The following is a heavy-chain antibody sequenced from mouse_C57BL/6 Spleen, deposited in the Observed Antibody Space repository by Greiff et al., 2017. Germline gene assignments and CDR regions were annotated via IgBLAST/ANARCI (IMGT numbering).Heavy chain of an antibody. CDR2: IDPSDSYT. Sequence: QVQLQQPGAELVMPGASVKLSCKASGYTFTSYWMHWVKQRPGQGLEWIGEIDPSDSYTNYNQKFKGKSTLTVDKSSSTAYMQLSSLTSEDSAVYYCARQGSNYGGGAMDYWGQGTSVTVSS. CDR1: GYTFTSYW. D-gene: IGHD2-5*01. V-gene: IGHV1-69*01. J-gene: IGHJ4*01. CDR3: ARQGSNYGGGAMDY.